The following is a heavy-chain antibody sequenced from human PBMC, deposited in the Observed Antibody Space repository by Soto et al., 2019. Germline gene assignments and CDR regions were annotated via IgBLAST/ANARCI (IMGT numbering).Heavy chain of an antibody. CDR1: GYMFTKSA. J-gene: IGHJ4*01. D-gene: IGHD6-19*01. CDR2: ISGDSGNT. Sequence: ASVKVSCKASGYMFTKSAMHWVRQAPGQRLEWMGWISGDSGNTKYSPKLQDRVTITRDTSASTAYMELSSLRSEDTALYYCARDGVAAGNINFDYWGQGTLVTSPQ. CDR3: ARDGVAAGNINFDY. V-gene: IGHV1-3*01.